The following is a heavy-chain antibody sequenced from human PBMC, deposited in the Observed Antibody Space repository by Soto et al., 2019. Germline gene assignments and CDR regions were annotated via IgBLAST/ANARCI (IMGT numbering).Heavy chain of an antibody. V-gene: IGHV3-53*01. Sequence: QTGGSLRLSCAASGFTVSSNHMNWVRQAPGKGLEWVSVIYSGGSTYYADSVKGRFTISRDNSKNTLYLQMNSLGAEDTAVFYCARARGYYDSSGYSGYYFDYWGQGTLVTVSS. CDR1: GFTVSSNH. J-gene: IGHJ4*02. D-gene: IGHD3-22*01. CDR2: IYSGGST. CDR3: ARARGYYDSSGYSGYYFDY.